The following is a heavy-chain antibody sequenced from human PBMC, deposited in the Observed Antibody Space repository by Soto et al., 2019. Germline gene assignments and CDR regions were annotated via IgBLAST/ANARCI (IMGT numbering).Heavy chain of an antibody. D-gene: IGHD6-19*01. CDR2: IYHTGSA. Sequence: SETLSLTCTVSGASMTTGSYYWSWIRQLPGKGLERIGYIYHTGSAYHNPSLRSRLSISVEPSENQFSLKLRSVTAADTAVYYCARVRILEAGPENWFDPWGPGTLVTVS. CDR3: ARVRILEAGPENWFDP. V-gene: IGHV4-31*03. J-gene: IGHJ5*02. CDR1: GASMTTGSYY.